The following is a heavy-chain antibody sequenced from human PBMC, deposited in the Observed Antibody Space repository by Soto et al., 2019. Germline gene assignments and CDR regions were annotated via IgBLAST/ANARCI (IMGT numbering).Heavy chain of an antibody. Sequence: PGGSLRLSCAASGFTFSSYGMHWVRQAPGKGLEWVAVISYDGSNKYYADSVKGRFTISRDNSKNTLYLQMNSLRTEDTAVYYCARSVVVPFDYWGQGTLVTVSS. CDR3: ARSVVVPFDY. CDR1: GFTFSSYG. V-gene: IGHV3-30*03. J-gene: IGHJ4*02. D-gene: IGHD3-22*01. CDR2: ISYDGSNK.